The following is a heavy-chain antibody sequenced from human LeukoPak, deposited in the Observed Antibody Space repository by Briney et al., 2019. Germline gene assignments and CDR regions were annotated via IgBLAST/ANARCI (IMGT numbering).Heavy chain of an antibody. V-gene: IGHV4-59*02. Sequence: SETLSLTCTVSGASVSTHYWSWIRQPPGKGLEWIGYMYHIGSTNYNPSVESQVTISLDTSKNQLSLMMRSVTAADTAIYYCARGVEMATIGFDYWGQGTLVTVSS. CDR3: ARGVEMATIGFDY. J-gene: IGHJ4*02. D-gene: IGHD5-24*01. CDR1: GASVSTHY. CDR2: MYHIGST.